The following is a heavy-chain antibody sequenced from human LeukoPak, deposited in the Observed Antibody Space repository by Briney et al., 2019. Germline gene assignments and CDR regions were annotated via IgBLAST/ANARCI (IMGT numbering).Heavy chain of an antibody. Sequence: PSETLSLTCAVSGYSISSGYYWGWIRQPPGKGMEWIGSIYHSGSAYYNPSLKSRVTISVDTSKNQFSLKLSSVTAADTAVYYCARVGSQYSSSWNFDYWGQGTLVTVSS. CDR2: IYHSGSA. J-gene: IGHJ4*02. CDR1: GYSISSGYY. D-gene: IGHD6-13*01. V-gene: IGHV4-38-2*01. CDR3: ARVGSQYSSSWNFDY.